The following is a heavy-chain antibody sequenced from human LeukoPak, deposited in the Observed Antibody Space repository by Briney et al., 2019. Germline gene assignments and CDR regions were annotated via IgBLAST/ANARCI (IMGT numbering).Heavy chain of an antibody. D-gene: IGHD4-11*01. V-gene: IGHV1-8*03. J-gene: IGHJ4*02. CDR3: ARGDYSNYGGAS. CDR2: MNPNSGNT. Sequence: AASVKVSCKASGGTFMRHSISWVRQATGQGLEWMGWMNPNSGNTGYAQKFQGRVTITRNTSISTAYMELSSLRSEDTAVYYCARGDYSNYGGASWGQGTLVTVSS. CDR1: GGTFMRHS.